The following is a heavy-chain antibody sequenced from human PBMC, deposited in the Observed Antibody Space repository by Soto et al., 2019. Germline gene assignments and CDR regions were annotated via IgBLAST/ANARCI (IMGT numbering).Heavy chain of an antibody. V-gene: IGHV3-23*01. Sequence: GGSLRLSCAASGFTFSSYAMSWVRQAPGKGLEWVSAISGSGGSTYYADSVKGRFTISRDNSKNTLYLQMNSLRAEDTAVYYCAKVGGESGWYSSPFDYWGQGTLVTVSS. CDR1: GFTFSSYA. CDR3: AKVGGESGWYSSPFDY. CDR2: ISGSGGST. D-gene: IGHD6-19*01. J-gene: IGHJ4*02.